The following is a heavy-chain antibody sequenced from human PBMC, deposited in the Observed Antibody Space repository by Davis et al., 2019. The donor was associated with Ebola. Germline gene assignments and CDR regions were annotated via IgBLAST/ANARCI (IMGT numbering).Heavy chain of an antibody. Sequence: MPSETLSLTCAVYGGSFSGYYWSWIRQSPGAGLQWIGEINHGGTTDYNPSLKSRVTMSKDMSKNQFSLKLSSVTAADTAVYYCARQSLVLMVYGNWFDPWGQGTLVTVSS. V-gene: IGHV4-34*01. CDR2: INHGGTT. CDR1: GGSFSGYY. CDR3: ARQSLVLMVYGNWFDP. D-gene: IGHD2-8*01. J-gene: IGHJ5*02.